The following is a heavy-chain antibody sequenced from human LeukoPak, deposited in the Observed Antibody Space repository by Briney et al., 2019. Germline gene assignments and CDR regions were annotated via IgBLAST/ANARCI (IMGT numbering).Heavy chain of an antibody. CDR3: AKEIWGNYYDSSGYSLDY. V-gene: IGHV3-33*06. Sequence: GGSLRLSCAASGFTFSSYGMHWVRQAPGKGLEWVAVIWYDGSNKYYADSVKGRFTISRDNSKNTLYLQMNSLRAEDTAVYYRAKEIWGNYYDSSGYSLDYWGQGTLVTVSS. J-gene: IGHJ4*02. CDR1: GFTFSSYG. CDR2: IWYDGSNK. D-gene: IGHD3-22*01.